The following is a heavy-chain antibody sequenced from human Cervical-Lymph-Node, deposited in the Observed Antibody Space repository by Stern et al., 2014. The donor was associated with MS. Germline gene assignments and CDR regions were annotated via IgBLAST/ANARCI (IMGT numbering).Heavy chain of an antibody. D-gene: IGHD3-22*01. V-gene: IGHV5-51*03. CDR1: GYIFSNYY. Sequence: EVQLVQSGAEVKKPGESLKISCKGSGYIFSNYYIAWVRQMPGKGLEWMGVFYPSDSATRYSTSFQGQVTMSADKSTNTAYLQWSSLKASDTAIYYCARRPPNHYDSSGQGGFLDYWGQGTLVTVSS. CDR2: FYPSDSAT. CDR3: ARRPPNHYDSSGQGGFLDY. J-gene: IGHJ4*02.